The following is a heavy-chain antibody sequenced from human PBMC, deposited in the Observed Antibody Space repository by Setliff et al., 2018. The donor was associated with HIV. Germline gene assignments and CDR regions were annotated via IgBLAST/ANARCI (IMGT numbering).Heavy chain of an antibody. CDR3: ARLPDINSWPFDY. CDR2: SHHSGGT. CDR1: YGSISGHY. V-gene: IGHV4-59*11. Sequence: SETLSLTCTVSYGSISGHYWTWIRQPPGKGLEWIGYSHHSGGTQYNPSLMSRLTMSVDSSKNQFSLSLSSVTAADTAVYYCARLPDINSWPFDYWARGTLVTVSS. D-gene: IGHD6-13*01. J-gene: IGHJ4*02.